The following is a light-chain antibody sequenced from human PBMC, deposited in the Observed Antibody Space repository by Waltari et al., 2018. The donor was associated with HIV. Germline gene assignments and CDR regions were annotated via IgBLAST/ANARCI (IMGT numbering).Light chain of an antibody. CDR3: QQRTNWPPGTT. V-gene: IGKV3-11*01. CDR1: QSVRHY. J-gene: IGKJ4*01. CDR2: DAS. Sequence: ELVLTQSPAPLSLSPGERATLSCSASQSVRHYVAWYQQKPGQAPRLLMYDASIRATGIPARFSGSGAGTDFTLTISSLEPEDFAVYYCQQRTNWPPGTTFGGGTKVERK.